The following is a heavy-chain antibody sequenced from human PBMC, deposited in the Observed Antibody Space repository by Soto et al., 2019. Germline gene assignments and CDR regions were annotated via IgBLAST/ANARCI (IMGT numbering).Heavy chain of an antibody. CDR1: GTSNNNYH. CDR3: ATLRGLGVVSPYFDY. D-gene: IGHD3-3*01. V-gene: IGHV4-59*08. J-gene: IGHJ4*02. Sequence: NLSLTCTVSGTSNNNYHCTCIRQPPGKGLEWIAYIYYTGITNCNPSLNSRVTISMDTSKKQFSLKLRSLTAADTAVYFSATLRGLGVVSPYFDYRGQGLMVT. CDR2: IYYTGIT.